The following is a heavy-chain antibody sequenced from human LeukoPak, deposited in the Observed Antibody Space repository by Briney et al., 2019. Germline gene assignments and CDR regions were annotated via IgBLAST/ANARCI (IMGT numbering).Heavy chain of an antibody. CDR2: IFYSGST. D-gene: IGHD3-10*01. V-gene: IGHV4-59*12. Sequence: SETLSLTCTVSGGSINSYYWSWIRQPPGKGLEWIGCIFYSGSTTYNPSLKSRVTMSVDTSKNQFSLRLSSVTAADTAVYYCARDSEYYYYYYMDVWGKGTTVTVSS. J-gene: IGHJ6*03. CDR1: GGSINSYY. CDR3: ARDSEYYYYYYMDV.